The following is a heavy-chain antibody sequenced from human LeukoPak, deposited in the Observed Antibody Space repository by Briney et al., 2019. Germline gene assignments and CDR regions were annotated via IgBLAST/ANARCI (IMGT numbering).Heavy chain of an antibody. D-gene: IGHD6-13*01. J-gene: IGHJ4*02. V-gene: IGHV3-43*02. Sequence: PGGSLRLSCAASGFTFDDYAMHWVRHAPGKGLEWVSLISGDGGSTYYADSVEGRVTISRDNSKNSLYLQMNSLRTEDTALYYCAKDSDPTPSSSFGDYWGQGTLVTVSS. CDR3: AKDSDPTPSSSFGDY. CDR1: GFTFDDYA. CDR2: ISGDGGST.